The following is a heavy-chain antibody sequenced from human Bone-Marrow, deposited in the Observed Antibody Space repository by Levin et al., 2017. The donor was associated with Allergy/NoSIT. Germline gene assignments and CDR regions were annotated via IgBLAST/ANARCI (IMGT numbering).Heavy chain of an antibody. CDR1: GFTFSSYA. V-gene: IGHV3-30-3*01. CDR3: AREELRGYSYGPEPIDY. Sequence: PGGSLRLSCAASGFTFSSYAMHWVRQAPGKGLEWVAVISYDGSNKYYADSVKGRFTISRDNSKNTLYLQMNSLRAEDTAVYYCAREELRGYSYGPEPIDYWGQGTLVTVSS. J-gene: IGHJ4*02. D-gene: IGHD5-18*01. CDR2: ISYDGSNK.